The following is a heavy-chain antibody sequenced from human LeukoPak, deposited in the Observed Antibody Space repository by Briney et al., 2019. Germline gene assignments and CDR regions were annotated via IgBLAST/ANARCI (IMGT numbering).Heavy chain of an antibody. CDR2: IYSGGST. CDR1: GFTVSSNY. J-gene: IGHJ6*03. D-gene: IGHD6-13*01. Sequence: GGSLRLSXAASGFTVSSNYMSWVRQAPGKGLEWVSVIYSGGSTYYADSVKGRFTISRDNSKNTLYRQMNSLRAEDTAVYYCARATTPYSSSWYYYYYMDVWGKGTTVTVSS. V-gene: IGHV3-53*01. CDR3: ARATTPYSSSWYYYYYMDV.